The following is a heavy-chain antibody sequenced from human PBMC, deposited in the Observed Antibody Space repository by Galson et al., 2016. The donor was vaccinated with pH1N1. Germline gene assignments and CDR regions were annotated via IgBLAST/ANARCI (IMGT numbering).Heavy chain of an antibody. V-gene: IGHV1-46*03. CDR1: GYTFTRYY. CDR3: TRDLGRRRDY. CDR2: IDPSDGGT. Sequence: SVKVSCKASGYTFTRYYFHWMRQAPGQGLEWMGVIDPSDGGTTYAQKFQARVTMTRDTSTRTVYVEVYSLKSEDTAVYYCTRDLGRRRDYWGQGTLVTVSS. J-gene: IGHJ4*02. D-gene: IGHD1-26*01.